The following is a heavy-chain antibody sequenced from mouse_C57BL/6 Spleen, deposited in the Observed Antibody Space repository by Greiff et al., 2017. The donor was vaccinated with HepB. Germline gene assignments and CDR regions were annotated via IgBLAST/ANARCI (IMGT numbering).Heavy chain of an antibody. V-gene: IGHV1-64*01. CDR2: IHPNSGST. D-gene: IGHD1-1*01. J-gene: IGHJ4*01. CDR1: GYTFTSYW. CDR3: APAITTVVGSSYAMDY. Sequence: QVQLQQSGAELVKPGASVKLSCKASGYTFTSYWMHWVKQRPGQGLEWIGMIHPNSGSTNYNEKFKSKATLTVDKSSSTAYMQLSSLTSEDSAVYYCAPAITTVVGSSYAMDYWGQGTSVTVSS.